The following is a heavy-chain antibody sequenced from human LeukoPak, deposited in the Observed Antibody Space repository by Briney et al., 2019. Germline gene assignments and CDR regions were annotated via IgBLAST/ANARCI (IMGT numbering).Heavy chain of an antibody. V-gene: IGHV1-69*13. D-gene: IGHD6-13*01. CDR3: AGPSKPAAAGSPYYYYYMDV. Sequence: SVKVSCKASGYTFTSYAISWVRQAPGQGLEWMGGIIPIFGTANYAQKFQGRVTITADESTSTAYMELSSLRSEDTAVYYCAGPSKPAAAGSPYYYYYMDVWGKGTTVTISS. J-gene: IGHJ6*03. CDR2: IIPIFGTA. CDR1: GYTFTSYA.